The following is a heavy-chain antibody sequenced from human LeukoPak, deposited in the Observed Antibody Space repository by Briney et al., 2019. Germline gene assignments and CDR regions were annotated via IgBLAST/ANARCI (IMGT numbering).Heavy chain of an antibody. CDR3: ERDYYYGSGSSNYYGMDV. D-gene: IGHD3-10*01. Sequence: PGGSLRLSCAASGFTLSSYEMNWVRQAPGKGLEWVSYISSSGSTIYYADSVKGRFTISRDNAKNSLYLQMNSLRAEDTAIYYCERDYYYGSGSSNYYGMDVWGQGTTVTVSS. CDR1: GFTLSSYE. V-gene: IGHV3-48*03. J-gene: IGHJ6*02. CDR2: ISSSGSTI.